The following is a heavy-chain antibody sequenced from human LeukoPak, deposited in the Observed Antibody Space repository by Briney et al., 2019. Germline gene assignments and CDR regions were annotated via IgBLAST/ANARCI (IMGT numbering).Heavy chain of an antibody. V-gene: IGHV3-23*01. D-gene: IGHD3-22*01. J-gene: IGHJ4*02. CDR2: ISGSGGRT. CDR3: AKRGVVIRVILVGFHKEANYFDS. CDR1: GITLSNYG. Sequence: PGGSLRLSCAVSGITLSNYGMSWVRQAPGKGLEWVAGISGSGGRTNYADSVKGRFTIPRDNPKNTLYLQMNSLRAEDTAVYFCAKRGVVIRVILVGFHKEANYFDSWGQGVLVTVSS.